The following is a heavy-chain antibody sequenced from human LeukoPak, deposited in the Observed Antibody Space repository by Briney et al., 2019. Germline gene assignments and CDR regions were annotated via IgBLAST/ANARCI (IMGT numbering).Heavy chain of an antibody. CDR2: INPDGGEK. V-gene: IGHV3-7*01. CDR3: ASWINNDNY. CDR1: GFTFSSSW. D-gene: IGHD1-1*01. J-gene: IGHJ4*02. Sequence: TGGSLRLSCAASGFTFSSSWMNWVRQAPGKGLEWVANINPDGGEKRYVDSVKGRFTISRDNARNSLYLQMNSLRAEDTAVYYCASWINNDNYWGQGTLVTVSS.